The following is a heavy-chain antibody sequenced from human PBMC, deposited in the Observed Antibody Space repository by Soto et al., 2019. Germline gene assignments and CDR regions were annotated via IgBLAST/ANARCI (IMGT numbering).Heavy chain of an antibody. J-gene: IGHJ4*02. D-gene: IGHD3-3*01. Sequence: QVHLVQSGAEVEKPGASVKVSCKASGYTFTDYGISWVRQAPGQGLQWMGWSTAFNGNTKYAQKFQGRVTMTTDTSRNTAYMELRSLESDDTAVYYCSSISESDLWSGYYYFFDYWGQGTLVTVSS. CDR3: SSISESDLWSGYYYFFDY. V-gene: IGHV1-18*01. CDR2: STAFNGNT. CDR1: GYTFTDYG.